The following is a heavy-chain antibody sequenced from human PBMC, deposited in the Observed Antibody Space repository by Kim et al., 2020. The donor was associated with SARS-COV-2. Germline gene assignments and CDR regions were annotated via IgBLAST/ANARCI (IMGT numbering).Heavy chain of an antibody. Sequence: YADSVKGRFTISRDNAKNSLYLQMNSLRAEDTAVYYCARDHRVRGTDFDYWGQGTLVTVSS. D-gene: IGHD3-10*01. J-gene: IGHJ4*02. V-gene: IGHV3-21*01. CDR3: ARDHRVRGTDFDY.